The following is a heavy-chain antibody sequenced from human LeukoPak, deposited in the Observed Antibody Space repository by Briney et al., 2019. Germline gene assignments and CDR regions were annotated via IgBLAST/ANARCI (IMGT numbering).Heavy chain of an antibody. J-gene: IGHJ4*02. V-gene: IGHV1-46*01. CDR3: AREACSDSSCSPDY. D-gene: IGHD2-15*01. CDR1: GYRFISYY. Sequence: ASVTVSYTSSGYRFISYYMHWVRQAPGQGRGGMGIINPNGGSTSYAQRFQGRVTMTRDTSTSTLYMELTILRSADSAVYYCAREACSDSSCSPDYWGQGTLVTVSS. CDR2: INPNGGST.